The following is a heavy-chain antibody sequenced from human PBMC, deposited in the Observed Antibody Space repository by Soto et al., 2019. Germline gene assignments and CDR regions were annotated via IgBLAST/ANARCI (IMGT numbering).Heavy chain of an antibody. D-gene: IGHD5-12*01. Sequence: QVQLVQSGAEVKEPGSSVKVSCKVSGDTFNKYTINWVRQAPGQGLEWMAGIIPIYGTANYALKLHSRMKVTADESTATAYMELNSLTSEDTAIYYCSRDGHGYNYWYFDLWGRGALITVSS. CDR2: IIPIYGTA. V-gene: IGHV1-69*01. CDR3: SRDGHGYNYWYFDL. J-gene: IGHJ2*01. CDR1: GDTFNKYT.